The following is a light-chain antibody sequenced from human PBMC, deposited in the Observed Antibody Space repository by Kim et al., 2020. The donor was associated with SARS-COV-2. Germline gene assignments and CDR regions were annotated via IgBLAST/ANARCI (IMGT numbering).Light chain of an antibody. CDR1: QSINSW. Sequence: DIQMTQSPSTLSASVGDRVTITCRASQSINSWLAWYQQKPGKAPKLLIYDASSLESGVPPRFSGSGTGTEFTLTISSLQPDDFATCYCQQYDTYSAFGQGTKVDIK. CDR2: DAS. CDR3: QQYDTYSA. J-gene: IGKJ1*01. V-gene: IGKV1-5*01.